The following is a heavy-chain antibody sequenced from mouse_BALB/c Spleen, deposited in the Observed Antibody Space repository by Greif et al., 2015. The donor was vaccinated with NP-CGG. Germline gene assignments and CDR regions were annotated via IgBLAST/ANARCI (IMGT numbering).Heavy chain of an antibody. J-gene: IGHJ3*01. CDR1: GFTFTDYY. D-gene: IGHD2-4*01. CDR3: ARDGDDYDGEVWFAY. CDR2: IRNKANGYTT. Sequence: EVKLVESGGGLVQPGGSLRLSCATSGFTFTDYYMGWVRQPPGKALEWLGFIRNKANGYTTEYSASVKGRFTISRDNSQSILYLQMNTLRAEDSATYYCARDGDDYDGEVWFAYWGQGTLVTVSA. V-gene: IGHV7-3*02.